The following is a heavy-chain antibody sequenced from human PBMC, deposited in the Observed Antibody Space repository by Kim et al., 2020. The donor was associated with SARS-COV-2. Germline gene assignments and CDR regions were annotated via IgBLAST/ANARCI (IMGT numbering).Heavy chain of an antibody. D-gene: IGHD3-10*01. Sequence: SETLSLTCAVSGGSISSSNWWSWVRQPPGKGLEWIGEIYHSGSTNYNPSLKSRVTISVDKSKNQFSLKLSSVTAADTAVYYCARDPRYYYGSGSYFGAFDIWGQGTMVTVSS. CDR1: GGSISSSNW. CDR2: IYHSGST. J-gene: IGHJ3*02. V-gene: IGHV4-4*02. CDR3: ARDPRYYYGSGSYFGAFDI.